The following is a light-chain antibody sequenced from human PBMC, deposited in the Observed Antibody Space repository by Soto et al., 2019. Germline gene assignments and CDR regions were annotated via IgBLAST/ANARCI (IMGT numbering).Light chain of an antibody. CDR1: QSVSSN. CDR2: GAS. V-gene: IGKV3-15*01. Sequence: EIGVTQSPATLTVSPGERATLSCRASQSVSSNLAWYQQKPGQAPRPLIYGASIRATGIPARFSGSGSGTEFTLTISSLQSDDFAFYYCQQYNNWPQTFGQGTKVDIK. J-gene: IGKJ1*01. CDR3: QQYNNWPQT.